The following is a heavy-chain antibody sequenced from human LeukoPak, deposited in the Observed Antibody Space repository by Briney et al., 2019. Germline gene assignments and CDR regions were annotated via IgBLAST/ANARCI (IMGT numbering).Heavy chain of an antibody. J-gene: IGHJ3*02. V-gene: IGHV3-13*01. D-gene: IGHD4-17*01. Sequence: GGSLRLSCAASGFTFNIYDMHLVRQATGKGLEWVSHIGTGTDTHYSDSVKGRFTISRENAKNSLYLQMNSLRAGDTAVYYCARDRRADYGRNDDAFDIWGQGTVVTVSS. CDR1: GFTFNIYD. CDR2: IGTGTDT. CDR3: ARDRRADYGRNDDAFDI.